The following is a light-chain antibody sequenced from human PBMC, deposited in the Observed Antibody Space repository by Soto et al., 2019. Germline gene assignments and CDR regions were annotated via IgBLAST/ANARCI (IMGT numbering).Light chain of an antibody. CDR3: QQYNTFWT. V-gene: IGKV1-17*01. Sequence: DIQMTQSPSSLSASLGDRVTITCRASQGIRYALGWYQQKPGSAPKRLIYGASILQNGVPPRFSGSGSGTDFTLTISSLQPDDVATYYCQQYNTFWTFGQGTKVDIK. J-gene: IGKJ1*01. CDR1: QGIRYA. CDR2: GAS.